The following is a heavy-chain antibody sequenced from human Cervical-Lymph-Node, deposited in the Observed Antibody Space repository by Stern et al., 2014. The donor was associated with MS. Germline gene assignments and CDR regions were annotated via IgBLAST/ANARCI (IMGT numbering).Heavy chain of an antibody. CDR3: ARENGYSYAYELDY. CDR1: GGSISSGSYY. D-gene: IGHD5-18*01. V-gene: IGHV4-61*02. Sequence: QVQLVQSGPGLVKPSQTLSLTCTVSGGSISSGSYYWSWIRQPAGKGLEWIGRINTSGTSHYNPSLKSRVTITTDTSENQFSLNLSSGTAADTAMYYCARENGYSYAYELDYWGQGILVTVSS. CDR2: INTSGTS. J-gene: IGHJ4*02.